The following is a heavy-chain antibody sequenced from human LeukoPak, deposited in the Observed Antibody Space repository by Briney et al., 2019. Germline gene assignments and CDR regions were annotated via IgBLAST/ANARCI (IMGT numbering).Heavy chain of an antibody. CDR1: GYSFTSYW. CDR3: ARRRDLYSGSYYPFDY. Sequence: GESLKISCKGSGYSFTSYWIGWVRQMPGKGLEWMGIIYPSDSDTRYSPSFQGQVTISADKSISTAYLQWSSLKASDTAMYYCARRRDLYSGSYYPFDYWGQRTLVTVSS. D-gene: IGHD1-26*01. J-gene: IGHJ4*02. CDR2: IYPSDSDT. V-gene: IGHV5-51*01.